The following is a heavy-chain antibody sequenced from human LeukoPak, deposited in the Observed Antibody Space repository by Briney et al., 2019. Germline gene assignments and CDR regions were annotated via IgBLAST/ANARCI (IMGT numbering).Heavy chain of an antibody. CDR3: ARRWWQQLVVTLFDY. Sequence: GGSLRLSCAASGFTFSSYWMSWVRQAPGKGLEWVANIKQDGSGKYYVDSVKGRFTISRDNAKNSLYLQMNSLRAEDTAVYYCARRWWQQLVVTLFDYWGQGTLVTVSS. CDR1: GFTFSSYW. CDR2: IKQDGSGK. V-gene: IGHV3-7*01. D-gene: IGHD6-13*01. J-gene: IGHJ4*02.